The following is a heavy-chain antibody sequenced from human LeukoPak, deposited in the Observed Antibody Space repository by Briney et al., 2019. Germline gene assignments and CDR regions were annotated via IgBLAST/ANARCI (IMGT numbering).Heavy chain of an antibody. Sequence: SETLSLTCTVSGGSISSGGYYWSWIRQPPGKGLEWIGEIYHSGSTSYNPSLKSRVTISIDKSKNQFSLKLNSVTAADTAVYFCARLSIPGYCSSTSCSTDYWGQGTLVTVSS. CDR3: ARLSIPGYCSSTSCSTDY. J-gene: IGHJ4*02. CDR1: GGSISSGGYY. CDR2: IYHSGST. V-gene: IGHV4-30-2*01. D-gene: IGHD2-2*02.